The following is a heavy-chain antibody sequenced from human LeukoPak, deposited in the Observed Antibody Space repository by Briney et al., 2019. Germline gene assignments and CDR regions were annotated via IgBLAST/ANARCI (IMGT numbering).Heavy chain of an antibody. Sequence: ASVKVSCKASGYTFTSYYMHWVRQAPGQGLEWMGIINPSGGSTSYARKFQGRVTMTRDMSTSTVYMELSSLRSEDTAVYYCARVEGYYYDSSGWLDYWGQGTLVTVSS. CDR1: GYTFTSYY. CDR2: INPSGGST. J-gene: IGHJ4*02. D-gene: IGHD3-22*01. CDR3: ARVEGYYYDSSGWLDY. V-gene: IGHV1-46*01.